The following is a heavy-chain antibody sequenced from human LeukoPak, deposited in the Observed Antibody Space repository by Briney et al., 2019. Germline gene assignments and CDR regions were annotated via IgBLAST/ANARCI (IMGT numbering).Heavy chain of an antibody. D-gene: IGHD5-12*01. CDR1: GFTFSSYS. V-gene: IGHV3-21*01. Sequence: GGSLRLSCAASGFTFSSYSMNWVRQAPGKGLEWVSSISSSSSYIYYADSVKGRFTISRDNAKNSLYLQMNSLRAEDTAVYYCARGWPGIVATINYWGQGTLVTVCS. CDR3: ARGWPGIVATINY. J-gene: IGHJ4*02. CDR2: ISSSSSYI.